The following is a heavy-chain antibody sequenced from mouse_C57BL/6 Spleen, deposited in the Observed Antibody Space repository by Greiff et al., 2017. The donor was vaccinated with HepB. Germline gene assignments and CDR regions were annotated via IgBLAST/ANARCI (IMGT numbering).Heavy chain of an antibody. CDR3: ARRGVYGNYLYYFDY. Sequence: EVKVVESGGGLVKPGGSLKLSCAASGFTFSSYTMSWVRQTPEKRLEWVATISGGGGNTYYPDSVKGRFTISRDNAKNTLYLQMSSLRSEDTALYYCARRGVYGNYLYYFDYWGQGTTLTVSS. CDR2: ISGGGGNT. V-gene: IGHV5-9*01. CDR1: GFTFSSYT. D-gene: IGHD2-1*01. J-gene: IGHJ2*01.